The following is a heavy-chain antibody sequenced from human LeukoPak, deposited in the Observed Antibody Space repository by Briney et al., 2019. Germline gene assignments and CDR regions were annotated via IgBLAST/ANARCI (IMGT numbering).Heavy chain of an antibody. J-gene: IGHJ3*02. CDR1: GFTFSSYS. CDR3: ARNKICGGDRYSKRHAFDI. D-gene: IGHD2-21*02. CDR2: ISSSSSYI. Sequence: GGSLRLSCAASGFTFSSYSMNWVRQAPGKGLEWVSSISSSSSYIYYADSVKGRFTISRDNAKNSLYLQMNSLRAEDTAVYYCARNKICGGDRYSKRHAFDIWGQGTMVTVSS. V-gene: IGHV3-21*01.